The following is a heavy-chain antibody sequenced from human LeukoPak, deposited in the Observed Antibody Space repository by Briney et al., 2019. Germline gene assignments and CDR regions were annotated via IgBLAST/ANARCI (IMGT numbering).Heavy chain of an antibody. J-gene: IGHJ5*02. CDR1: GYTFTIYY. CDR2: INPSCAST. V-gene: IGHV1-46*01. Sequence: ASVTVSCKASGYTFTIYYMHWVRQAPGEGVEWMGIINPSCASTSYAQKFQGRVTMTRHISTSTVYMELSSLRSEDTAVYYCASRDWFDPWGQGTLVTVSS. CDR3: ASRDWFDP.